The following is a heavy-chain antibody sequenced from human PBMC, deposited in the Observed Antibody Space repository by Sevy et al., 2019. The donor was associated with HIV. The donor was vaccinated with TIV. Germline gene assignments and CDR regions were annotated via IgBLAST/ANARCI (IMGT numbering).Heavy chain of an antibody. D-gene: IGHD3-22*01. V-gene: IGHV1-24*01. J-gene: IGHJ4*02. CDR3: ATTKDYYENSGYPFDD. CDR2: FDPEDGET. Sequence: ASVKVSCKVSGYTLTKLSMNWVRQAPGKGLEWMGTFDPEDGETIYAQNFQGRVTMTEDTSTDTAYMERSSLRSEDTAVYYCATTKDYYENSGYPFDDWGQGTLVTVSS. CDR1: GYTLTKLS.